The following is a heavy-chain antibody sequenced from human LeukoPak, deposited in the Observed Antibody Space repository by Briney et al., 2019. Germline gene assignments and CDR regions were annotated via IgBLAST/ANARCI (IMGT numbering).Heavy chain of an antibody. CDR2: ISYDGSNK. D-gene: IGHD3-3*01. CDR3: AREVYYDFWSGYRQTSRSRDRYYYYGMDV. V-gene: IGHV3-30-3*01. CDR1: GFTFSSYA. J-gene: IGHJ6*02. Sequence: GGSLRLSCAASGFTFSSYAMHWVRQAPGKGLEWVAVISYDGSNKYYADSVKGRFTISRDNSKNTLYLQMYSLRAEDTAVYYCAREVYYDFWSGYRQTSRSRDRYYYYGMDVWGQGTTVTVSS.